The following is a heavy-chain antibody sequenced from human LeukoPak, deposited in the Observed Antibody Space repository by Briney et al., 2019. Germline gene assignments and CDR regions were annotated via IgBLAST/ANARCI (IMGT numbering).Heavy chain of an antibody. D-gene: IGHD1-26*01. CDR3: ARLVGATSPLDY. CDR2: ISAYNGNT. Sequence: ASVKVSCKASGYTFTGYYMHWVRQAPGQGLEWMGWISAYNGNTNYAQKLQGRVTMTTDTSTSTAYMELRSLRSDDTAVYYCARLVGATSPLDYWGQGTLVTVSS. J-gene: IGHJ4*02. CDR1: GYTFTGYY. V-gene: IGHV1-18*04.